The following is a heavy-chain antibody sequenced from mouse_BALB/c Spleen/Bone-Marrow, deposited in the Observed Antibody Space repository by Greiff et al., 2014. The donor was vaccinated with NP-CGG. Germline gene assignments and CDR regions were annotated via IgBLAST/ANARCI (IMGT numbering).Heavy chain of an antibody. Sequence: VQLKESGPELVKPGASVKMSCKASGYTFTSYLLHWVKQKPGQGLEWIGYITPYNDDTKYNEKFKGKATLTSDKSSSTAYMELSSLTSEDSAVYYCARWGGTPYFDYWGQGTTLTVSS. CDR1: GYTFTSYL. J-gene: IGHJ2*01. CDR3: ARWGGTPYFDY. V-gene: IGHV1-14*01. D-gene: IGHD4-1*01. CDR2: ITPYNDDT.